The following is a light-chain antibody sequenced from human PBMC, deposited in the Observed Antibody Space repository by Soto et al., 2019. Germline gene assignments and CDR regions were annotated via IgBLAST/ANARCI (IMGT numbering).Light chain of an antibody. Sequence: QSALTQPASVSGSPGQSITISCTGTSSDVGGYNYVSWYQQHPGKAPKLMIYDVSNRPSGVSNRFSGSKSGNTASLSISGLQAEDDADYYCSSYTSSITRVFGTGTKLTVL. V-gene: IGLV2-14*01. J-gene: IGLJ1*01. CDR2: DVS. CDR1: SSDVGGYNY. CDR3: SSYTSSITRV.